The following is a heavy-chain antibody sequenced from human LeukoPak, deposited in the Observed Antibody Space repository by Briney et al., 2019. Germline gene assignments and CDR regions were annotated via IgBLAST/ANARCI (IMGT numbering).Heavy chain of an antibody. D-gene: IGHD4-11*01. CDR3: ASDRRSATVHNSFYYYMDV. CDR1: DGSISGYY. Sequence: PSETLSLTCTLPDGSISGYYWSWVRQPAGKGLEWIGRIDASGSSNYNPSLRSRGSLLIDTSRDQFSLTLTSVTAADTALYSCASDRRSATVHNSFYYYMDVWGKGTTVTVSS. V-gene: IGHV4-4*07. J-gene: IGHJ6*03. CDR2: IDASGSS.